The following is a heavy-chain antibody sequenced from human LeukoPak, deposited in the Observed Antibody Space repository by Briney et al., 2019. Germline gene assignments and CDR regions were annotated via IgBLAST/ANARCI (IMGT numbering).Heavy chain of an antibody. CDR1: GYTFTSYD. J-gene: IGHJ6*03. Sequence: ASVKVSCKASGYTFTSYDINWVRQATGQGLEWMGWMNPNSGNTGYVQKFQGRVTMTRNTSISTAYMELSSLRSEDTAVYYCARGSSGWFNYYYYMDVWGKGTTVTVSS. D-gene: IGHD6-19*01. V-gene: IGHV1-8*01. CDR2: MNPNSGNT. CDR3: ARGSSGWFNYYYYMDV.